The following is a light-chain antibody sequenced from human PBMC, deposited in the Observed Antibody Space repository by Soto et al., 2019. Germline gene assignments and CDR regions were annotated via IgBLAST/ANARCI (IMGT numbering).Light chain of an antibody. Sequence: EIVLTQSPGTLSLSPGERATLSCRASQSVSSSYLAWHQQQPGQAPRLLIYGAANRATGIPDRFSGSGSGTDFTLTISRLEPEDFAVYYCQQYGSSPNTFGQGTKLEIK. V-gene: IGKV3-20*01. J-gene: IGKJ2*01. CDR3: QQYGSSPNT. CDR2: GAA. CDR1: QSVSSSY.